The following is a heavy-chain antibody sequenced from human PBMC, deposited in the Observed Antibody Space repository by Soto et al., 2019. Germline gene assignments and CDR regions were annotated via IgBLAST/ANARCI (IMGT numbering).Heavy chain of an antibody. CDR1: GFTFSSYD. J-gene: IGHJ6*02. V-gene: IGHV3-13*05. CDR3: ARARRHCSSTSCYRGSYYYGMDV. D-gene: IGHD2-2*01. CDR2: IGTAGDP. Sequence: EGSLRLSCAASGFTFSSYDMHWVRQATGKGLEWVSAIGTAGDPYYPGSVKGRFTISRENAKNSLYLQMNSLRAGDTAVYYCARARRHCSSTSCYRGSYYYGMDVWGQGTTVTVSS.